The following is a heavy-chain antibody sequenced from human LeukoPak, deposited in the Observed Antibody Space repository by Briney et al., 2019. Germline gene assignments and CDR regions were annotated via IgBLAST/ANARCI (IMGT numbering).Heavy chain of an antibody. CDR1: GFTFSDYG. Sequence: GGSLRLSCAASGFTFSDYGMHWVRQAPGKGLEWVAVIWYDGSNKYYADSVKGRFTISRDNSRNTLYLQMDSLRAEDTAVYYCVRELPPVVQYYFDYWGPGTLVTVSS. D-gene: IGHD3-22*01. V-gene: IGHV3-33*01. CDR2: IWYDGSNK. J-gene: IGHJ4*02. CDR3: VRELPPVVQYYFDY.